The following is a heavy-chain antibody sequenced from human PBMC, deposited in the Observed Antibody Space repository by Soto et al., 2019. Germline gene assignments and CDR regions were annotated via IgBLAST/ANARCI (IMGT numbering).Heavy chain of an antibody. CDR3: ARSVVVVVPAAWDWFDP. D-gene: IGHD2-2*01. V-gene: IGHV4-59*01. J-gene: IGHJ5*02. CDR2: IYYSGST. Sequence: SETLSLTCPVSGGSISSYYWSWIRQPPGKGLEWIGYIYYSGSTNYNPSLKSRVTISVDTSKNQFSLKLSSVTAADTAVYYCARSVVVVVPAAWDWFDPWGQGTLVTVSS. CDR1: GGSISSYY.